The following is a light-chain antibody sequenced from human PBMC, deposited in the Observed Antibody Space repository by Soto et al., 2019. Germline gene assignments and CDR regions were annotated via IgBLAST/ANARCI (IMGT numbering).Light chain of an antibody. J-gene: IGKJ4*01. Sequence: IQLTQSPSFLSASVGDIVTITCRASQDIANYLAWYQQKPGKAPKFLIYATSTFQSVVPSRFSGGGSGTEFTLTISSLQPEDCATYYCQQVNSYPLTFGGGTKVEIK. CDR3: QQVNSYPLT. V-gene: IGKV1-9*01. CDR2: ATS. CDR1: QDIANY.